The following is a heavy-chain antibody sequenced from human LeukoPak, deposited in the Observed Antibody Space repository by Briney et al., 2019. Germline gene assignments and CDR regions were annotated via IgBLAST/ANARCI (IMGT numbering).Heavy chain of an antibody. D-gene: IGHD2-15*01. V-gene: IGHV4-59*01. CDR3: ARVALVAATMGYYYGMDV. Sequence: SETLSLTCTVSCGSISSYYWSWIRQPPGKGLEWIGYIYYSGSTNYNPSLKNPVTISVDTSKNQFSLKLSSVTAADTAVYYCARVALVAATMGYYYGMDVWGKGTTVTVSS. CDR2: IYYSGST. CDR1: CGSISSYY. J-gene: IGHJ6*04.